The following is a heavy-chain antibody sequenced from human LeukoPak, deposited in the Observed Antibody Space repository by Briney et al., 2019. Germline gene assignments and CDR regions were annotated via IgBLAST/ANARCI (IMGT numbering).Heavy chain of an antibody. D-gene: IGHD6-19*01. J-gene: IGHJ4*02. CDR1: GYTFSNYG. CDR3: ARHSGSGWQALGY. V-gene: IGHV1-18*04. Sequence: ASVKVSCKASGYTFSNYGISWVRQAPGLGLEWMGWTSYNGNTNYAQKFQDRVTMTSDTSTTTAYMELRSLESDDTAVYYCARHSGSGWQALGYWGQGTLVTVSS. CDR2: TSYNGNT.